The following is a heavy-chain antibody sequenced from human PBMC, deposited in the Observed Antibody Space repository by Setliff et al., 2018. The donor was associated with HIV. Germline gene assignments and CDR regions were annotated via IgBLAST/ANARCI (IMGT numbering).Heavy chain of an antibody. J-gene: IGHJ4*02. V-gene: IGHV4-4*09. CDR3: ARHTNHHDY. Sequence: SDTLSLTCTVSGGSISSYYWSWIRQPPGKGLEWIGYIYTSGITNYNPSLKSRVTMSIDTSKNQFSLKLSSVTAADTAVYYCARHTNHHDYWGQGTLVTVSS. CDR2: IYTSGIT. D-gene: IGHD3-3*01. CDR1: GGSISSYY.